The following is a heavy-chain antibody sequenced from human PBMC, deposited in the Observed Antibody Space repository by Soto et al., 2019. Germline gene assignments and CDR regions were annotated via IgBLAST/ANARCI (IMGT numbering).Heavy chain of an antibody. D-gene: IGHD2-2*01. CDR3: AKAAGIPAAPGTFDS. V-gene: IGHV1-46*01. J-gene: IGHJ4*02. CDR2: INPSGGSA. Sequence: AASVKVSCKTSGYIFSNYYLHWVRQAPGQGPQWMGVINPSGGSASYAQKFQGRVTVTRDTSTSSVYLELSRLRSEDTAVYYCAKAAGIPAAPGTFDSRGQGTLVTVSS. CDR1: GYIFSNYY.